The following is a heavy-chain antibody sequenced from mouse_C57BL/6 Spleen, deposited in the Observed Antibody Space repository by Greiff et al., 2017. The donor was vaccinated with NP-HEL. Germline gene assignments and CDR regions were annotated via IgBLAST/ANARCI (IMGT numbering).Heavy chain of an antibody. CDR1: GFNIKDDY. J-gene: IGHJ3*01. Sequence: VQLQQSGAELVRPGASVELSCTASGFNIKDDYMHWVKQRPEQGLEWIGWIDPENGDTEYASKFQGKATITADTSSNTAYLQLSSLTSEDTAVYYCTTSYDYDGSPWFAYWGQGTLVTVSA. CDR2: IDPENGDT. CDR3: TTSYDYDGSPWFAY. V-gene: IGHV14-4*01. D-gene: IGHD2-4*01.